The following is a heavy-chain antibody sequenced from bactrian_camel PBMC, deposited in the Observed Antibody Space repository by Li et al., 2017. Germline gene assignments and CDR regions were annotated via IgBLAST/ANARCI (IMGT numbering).Heavy chain of an antibody. CDR3: AAERSFVVGRWGSKYEYRY. CDR1: GYSGNY. D-gene: IGHD2*01. CDR2: ILSDGTT. J-gene: IGHJ4*01. V-gene: IGHV3S53*01. Sequence: HVQLVESGGGSVQAGGSLRLSCVASGYSGNYMGWFRQDSGKEREEVASILSDGTTTYTDSVKGRFTISQDNDKNVLSLQMNDLKVEDTAMYYCAAERSFVVGRWGSKYEYRYWGQVTQVTVS.